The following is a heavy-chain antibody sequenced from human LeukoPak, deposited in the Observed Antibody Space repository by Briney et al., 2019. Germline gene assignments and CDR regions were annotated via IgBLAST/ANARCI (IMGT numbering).Heavy chain of an antibody. J-gene: IGHJ4*01. CDR1: GFTVSSNY. V-gene: IGHV3-23*01. D-gene: IGHD4-17*01. CDR3: ARGFYGDYDY. Sequence: PGGSLRLSCAASGFTVSSNYMSRVRQAPGKGLEWVSAISVSGASIYYADSVKGRFNISRDNSKNTLYLQMNSLRAEDTAVYFCARGFYGDYDYWGQGTLVTVSS. CDR2: ISVSGASI.